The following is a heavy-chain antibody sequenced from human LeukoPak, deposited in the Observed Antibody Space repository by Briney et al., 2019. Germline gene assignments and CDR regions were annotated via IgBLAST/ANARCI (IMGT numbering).Heavy chain of an antibody. J-gene: IGHJ4*02. D-gene: IGHD3-10*01. CDR1: GGSFSGYY. CDR3: ARDLLLWFGELLYPDY. Sequence: PSETLSLTCAVYGGSFSGYYWGWIRQPPGKGLEWIGEINHSGSTNYNPSLKSRVTISVDTSKNQFSLKLSSVTAADTAVYYCARDLLLWFGELLYPDYWGQGTLVTVSS. V-gene: IGHV4-34*01. CDR2: INHSGST.